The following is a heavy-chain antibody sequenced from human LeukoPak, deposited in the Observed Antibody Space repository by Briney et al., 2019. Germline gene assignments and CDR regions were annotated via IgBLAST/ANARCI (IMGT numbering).Heavy chain of an antibody. CDR2: ISGSDNGFSI. J-gene: IGHJ4*02. CDR3: GGITVVRGLRFDY. D-gene: IGHD3-10*01. Sequence: GGSLRLSCSASGFVFTIYTMYWVRQAPGKGPEYVSTISGSDNGFSIYYADSAKGRFTISRDSSTNTLYLQMHSLSVEDTAVYYCGGITVVRGLRFDYGGQGTLVTVSS. CDR1: GFVFTIYT. V-gene: IGHV3-64D*06.